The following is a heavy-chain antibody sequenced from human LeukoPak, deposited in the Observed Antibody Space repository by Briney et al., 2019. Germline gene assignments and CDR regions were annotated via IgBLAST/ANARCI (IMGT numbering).Heavy chain of an antibody. J-gene: IGHJ4*02. V-gene: IGHV4-34*01. D-gene: IGHD2-2*01. CDR2: INHSGST. Sequence: PSETLSLTCAVYGGSFSGYYWSWIRQPPGKGLEWIGEINHSGSTNYNPSLKSRVTISVDTSKNQFSLKLSSVTAADTAVYYCARVCCSSTSCYAYDYWGQGTLVTVSS. CDR3: ARVCCSSTSCYAYDY. CDR1: GGSFSGYY.